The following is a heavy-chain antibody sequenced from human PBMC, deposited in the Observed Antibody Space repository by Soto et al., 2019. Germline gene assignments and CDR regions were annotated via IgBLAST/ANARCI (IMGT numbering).Heavy chain of an antibody. V-gene: IGHV3-15*01. J-gene: IGHJ6*02. Sequence: GGSLRLSCAASGFTFSNAWMSWVRQAPGKGLEWVGRIKSKTDGGTTDYAAPVKGRFTISRDDSKNMLYLQMNSLKTEDTAVYYCTTAVVVNRGGYYYGMDVWGQGTTVTVSS. D-gene: IGHD3-22*01. CDR1: GFTFSNAW. CDR2: IKSKTDGGTT. CDR3: TTAVVVNRGGYYYGMDV.